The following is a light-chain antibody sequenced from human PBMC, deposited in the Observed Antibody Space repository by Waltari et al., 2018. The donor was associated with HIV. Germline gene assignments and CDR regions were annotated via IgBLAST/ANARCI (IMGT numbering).Light chain of an antibody. V-gene: IGLV1-40*01. Sequence: SVLTQPPSVSGAPGQRVTISCPGTISNIGAGYDVPWYQQLPGTAPKLLIYGHTNRPSGVPDRFSGSKSGTSASLAITGLQAEDEADYYCQSYDGSLGGYVFGTGTAVTVL. CDR1: ISNIGAGYD. CDR3: QSYDGSLGGYV. CDR2: GHT. J-gene: IGLJ1*01.